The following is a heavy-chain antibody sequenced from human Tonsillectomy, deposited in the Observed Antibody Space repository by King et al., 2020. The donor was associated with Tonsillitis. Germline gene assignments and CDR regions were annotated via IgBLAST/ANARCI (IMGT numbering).Heavy chain of an antibody. Sequence: VQLVESGGGLVQPGGSLRLSCAVAGFTFSGSNMNWVRQAPGKGLEWISYISSSAINIYYSDSVKGRFTISRDNAKNTLYLQMKSLRAEDTAIYYCARDAERIVTFAYFDYWGQGTLVTVSP. CDR2: ISSSAINI. V-gene: IGHV3-48*01. CDR1: GFTFSGSN. J-gene: IGHJ4*02. CDR3: ARDAERIVTFAYFDY. D-gene: IGHD1-26*01.